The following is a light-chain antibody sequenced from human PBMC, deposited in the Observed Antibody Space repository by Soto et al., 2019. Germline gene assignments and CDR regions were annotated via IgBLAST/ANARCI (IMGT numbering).Light chain of an antibody. CDR2: DAS. V-gene: IGKV3-11*01. Sequence: EIVLTQSPATLSLSPGERATLSCRASQGVSSYLAWYQQKPGQTPRLLIYDASNKATGIPARFSGSGSGTDFTLTISSLEPEDFAVYYCQQRSNWPVTFGQGTRVEIK. CDR3: QQRSNWPVT. J-gene: IGKJ1*01. CDR1: QGVSSY.